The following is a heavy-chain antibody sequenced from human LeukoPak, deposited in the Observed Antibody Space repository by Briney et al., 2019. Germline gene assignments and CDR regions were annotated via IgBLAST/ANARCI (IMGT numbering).Heavy chain of an antibody. V-gene: IGHV3-74*01. Sequence: GGSLRLSCVGSGFTSIAYALTWARQAPGKGLVWVSRVNSDGSGTSYADSVKGRFTISRDNAKNTLYLQMNSLRAEDTAVYYCATSLGPLTDYWGRGTLVTVSS. D-gene: IGHD7-27*01. CDR2: VNSDGSGT. CDR3: ATSLGPLTDY. CDR1: GFTSIAYA. J-gene: IGHJ4*02.